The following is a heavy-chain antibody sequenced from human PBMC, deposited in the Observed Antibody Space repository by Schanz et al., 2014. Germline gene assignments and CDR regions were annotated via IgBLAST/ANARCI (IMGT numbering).Heavy chain of an antibody. Sequence: QVQLQELGPGLVKPSETLSLTCTVSGGSISGYYWSWIRQAPGKGLEWIGYLSYTGGEINYNPSLKSRVTMSVDTSKTHFSLNLNSVTAADTAAYYCARHRGGNYHAFDVWGQGTMVTVSS. J-gene: IGHJ3*01. CDR3: ARHRGGNYHAFDV. CDR1: GGSISGYY. V-gene: IGHV4-59*08. CDR2: LSYTGGEI. D-gene: IGHD1-26*01.